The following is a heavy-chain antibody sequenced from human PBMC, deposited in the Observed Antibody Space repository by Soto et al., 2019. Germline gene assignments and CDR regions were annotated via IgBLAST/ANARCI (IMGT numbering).Heavy chain of an antibody. CDR3: VRQGIGNLHGLVDV. J-gene: IGHJ6*02. CDR1: SGPSSSHN. V-gene: IGHV4-59*08. Sequence: QVQLQQSGPGLVKPSETLSLTCSVSSGPSSSHNWGWIRQPPGRGLEWIGYVYSTGGTSYNPSLQSRATISADTSTNHISLTLSSVTAADTAVYYCVRQGIGNLHGLVDVWGQGTTVRVSS. D-gene: IGHD1-1*01. CDR2: VYSTGGT.